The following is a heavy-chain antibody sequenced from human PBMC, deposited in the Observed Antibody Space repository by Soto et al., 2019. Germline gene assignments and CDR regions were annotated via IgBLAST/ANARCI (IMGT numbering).Heavy chain of an antibody. CDR2: IYYSGST. D-gene: IGHD3-10*01. CDR1: GGSISSYY. J-gene: IGHJ3*01. V-gene: IGHV4-59*01. Sequence: SETLSLTCTVSGGSISSYYWSWIRQPPGKGLEWIGYIYYSGSTNYNPTLKSRVTISVDTSKNQFSLKLSSVTAADTAVYYCARVWGGAFDFWGQGTMVTVSS. CDR3: ARVWGGAFDF.